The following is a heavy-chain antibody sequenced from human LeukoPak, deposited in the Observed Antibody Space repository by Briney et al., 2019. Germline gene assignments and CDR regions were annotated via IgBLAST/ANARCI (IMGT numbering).Heavy chain of an antibody. V-gene: IGHV3-23*01. Sequence: GGSLRLSCAASGFTFSSYAMSWVRQAPGKGLEWVSAISGSGGSTYYADSVKGRFTISRDNSKNTLYLQMNSLRAEDTAVYYCAKGGGSSWSRYYYGMDVWGQGTTVTVPS. CDR1: GFTFSSYA. CDR2: ISGSGGST. J-gene: IGHJ6*02. CDR3: AKGGGSSWSRYYYGMDV. D-gene: IGHD6-13*01.